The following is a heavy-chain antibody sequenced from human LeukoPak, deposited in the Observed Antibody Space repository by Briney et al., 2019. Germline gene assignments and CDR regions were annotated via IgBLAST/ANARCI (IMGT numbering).Heavy chain of an antibody. D-gene: IGHD5-24*01. CDR1: GYTFTGYH. J-gene: IGHJ5*02. V-gene: IGHV1-2*02. Sequence: ASVKVSCKASGYTFTGYHMHWVRQAPGQGLEWMGWINPDTGETNYAQKFQGRVTMTRDTSITTVYMEVSSLTPDDAAVYYCTRVAVGLASWFDPWGQGTQVTVSS. CDR3: TRVAVGLASWFDP. CDR2: INPDTGET.